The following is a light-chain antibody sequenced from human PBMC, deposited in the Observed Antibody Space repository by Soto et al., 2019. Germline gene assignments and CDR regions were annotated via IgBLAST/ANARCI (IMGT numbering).Light chain of an antibody. CDR2: KAS. V-gene: IGKV1-5*03. CDR1: QSISSW. J-gene: IGKJ2*01. CDR3: QQYNHYYT. Sequence: DIQMTQSPATLSASVGDRVTITCRASQSISSWLAWYQQKPGKAPKLLIYKASSLESGVPSRFSGSRSGTEFTLTISSLQPDDFATYYCQQYNHYYTFGQGTKLQIK.